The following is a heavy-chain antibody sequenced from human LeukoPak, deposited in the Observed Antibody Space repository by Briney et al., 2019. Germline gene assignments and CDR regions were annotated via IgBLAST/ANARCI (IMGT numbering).Heavy chain of an antibody. Sequence: SVKVSCKASGGTFSSYTISWVRQAPGQGLEWMGRIIPILGIANYVQKFQGRVTITADKSTSTAYMELSSLRSEDTAVYYCARDGPYRRDGYNFIAFDIWGQGTMVTVSS. J-gene: IGHJ3*02. V-gene: IGHV1-69*04. CDR2: IIPILGIA. CDR3: ARDGPYRRDGYNFIAFDI. CDR1: GGTFSSYT. D-gene: IGHD5-24*01.